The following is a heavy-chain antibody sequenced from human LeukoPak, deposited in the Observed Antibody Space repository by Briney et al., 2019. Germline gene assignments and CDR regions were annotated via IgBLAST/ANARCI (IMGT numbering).Heavy chain of an antibody. CDR1: GFTFSSYW. CDR3: AKDHTVAGLDY. CDR2: ISWNSGSI. Sequence: GGSLRLSCAASGFTFSSYWMTWVRQAPGKGLEWVSGISWNSGSIGYADSVKGRFTISRDNAKNSLYLQMNSLRAEDTALYYCAKDHTVAGLDYWGQGTLVTVSS. D-gene: IGHD6-19*01. V-gene: IGHV3-9*01. J-gene: IGHJ4*02.